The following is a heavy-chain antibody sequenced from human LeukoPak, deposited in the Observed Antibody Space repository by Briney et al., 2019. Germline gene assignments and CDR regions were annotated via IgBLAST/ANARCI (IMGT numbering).Heavy chain of an antibody. CDR2: IYYTGST. CDR1: GGSISSYY. CDR3: ARGYSIAAAGFSDY. Sequence: SETLSLTCTVSGGSISSYYWNWIRQPPGKGLEWIGFIYYTGSTNYNPSLKSRVTISVDTYKNQFSLKLSSVTAADTAVYYCARGYSIAAAGFSDYWGQGTLVTVSS. J-gene: IGHJ4*02. D-gene: IGHD6-13*01. V-gene: IGHV4-59*01.